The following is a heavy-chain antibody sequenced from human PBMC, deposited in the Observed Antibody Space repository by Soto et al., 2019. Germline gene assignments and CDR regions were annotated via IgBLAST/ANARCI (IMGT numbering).Heavy chain of an antibody. V-gene: IGHV3-23*01. CDR3: AKDRQPDGFWPFDH. CDR2: VTQDGGS. Sequence: EVQLLESGGGWVQPGGSLSLSCAASGFTVSAYTMSWGRQAPGKGLEWVSGVTQDGGSLYADSVRGLLTSSRYNSNNTVYLKKNSMRTDATALYYCAKDRQPDGFWPFDHWGQGTLIIVSS. D-gene: IGHD3-3*01. CDR1: GFTVSAYT. J-gene: IGHJ4*01.